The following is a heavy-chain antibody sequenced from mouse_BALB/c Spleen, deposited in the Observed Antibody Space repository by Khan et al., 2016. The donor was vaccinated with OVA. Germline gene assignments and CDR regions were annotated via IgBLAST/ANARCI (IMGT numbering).Heavy chain of an antibody. J-gene: IGHJ3*01. V-gene: IGHV1-26*01. D-gene: IGHD2-14*01. Sequence: VQLQQSGPDLVKTGASVKISCKASGYSFTAYYMNWVKLSHGKSLECIGRINPNTDNTNYNQKFKGKAILTVETSASTASMELRSLPSADSAVYFCARGYDFFAYWSQGTLVTVSA. CDR2: INPNTDNT. CDR1: GYSFTAYY. CDR3: ARGYDFFAY.